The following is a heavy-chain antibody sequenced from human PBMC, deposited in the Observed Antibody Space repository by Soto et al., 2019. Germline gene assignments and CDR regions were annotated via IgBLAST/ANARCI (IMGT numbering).Heavy chain of an antibody. CDR3: ARDPDLIEAAGNYFDY. CDR2: VSFDGVNK. J-gene: IGHJ4*02. V-gene: IGHV3-30*10. D-gene: IGHD6-13*01. Sequence: QVPLVESGGGVVQPGKSLRLSCSVSGFTLNTYSMHWVRQAPGKGLEWVAVVSFDGVNKHYRDSVKGRFTISRDMAKNMLYLQMTSLRLEDTALYYCARDPDLIEAAGNYFDYWGQGTRVTVSS. CDR1: GFTLNTYS.